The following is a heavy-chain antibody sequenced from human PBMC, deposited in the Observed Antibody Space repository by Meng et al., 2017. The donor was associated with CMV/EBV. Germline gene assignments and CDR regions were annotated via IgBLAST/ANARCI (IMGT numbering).Heavy chain of an antibody. J-gene: IGHJ5*02. CDR1: SGSSD. Sequence: SGSSDWSWIRPPPGNGLEWIGYIYYSGSTNYNPSLKSRVTISVDTSKNQFSLKLSSVTAADTAVYYCARSGDGDSDSSGYRMCWFDPWGQGTLVTVSS. CDR3: ARSGDGDSDSSGYRMCWFDP. CDR2: IYYSGST. V-gene: IGHV4-61*01. D-gene: IGHD3-22*01.